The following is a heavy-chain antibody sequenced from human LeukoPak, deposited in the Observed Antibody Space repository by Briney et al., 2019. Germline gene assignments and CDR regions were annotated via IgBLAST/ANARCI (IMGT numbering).Heavy chain of an antibody. CDR2: IKGDGSST. CDR1: GFTFSNYW. J-gene: IGHJ6*02. V-gene: IGHV3-74*01. Sequence: GGSLRLSCAASGFTFSNYWMHWVRQTPGEGLVCVSLIKGDGSSTTYADSVKGRFTISGDNAKNTVYLQMNSLRAEDTAVYYCARGNYDAMDVWGQGTTVTVSS. CDR3: ARGNYDAMDV.